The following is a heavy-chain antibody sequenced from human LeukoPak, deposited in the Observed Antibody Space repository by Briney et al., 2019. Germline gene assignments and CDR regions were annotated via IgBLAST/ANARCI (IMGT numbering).Heavy chain of an antibody. CDR1: GFTLSAYW. D-gene: IGHD5-12*01. CDR3: TRDWRNLGYDY. V-gene: IGHV3-74*01. J-gene: IGHJ4*02. CDR2: IEGDGNRI. Sequence: TGGSLRLSCAASGFTLSAYWMHWVRQAPGKGLMWVSRIEGDGNRITYADSVKGRFTISRDSAKNTLYLQMNSLRAEDTAVYYCTRDWRNLGYDYWGQGTLVTVSS.